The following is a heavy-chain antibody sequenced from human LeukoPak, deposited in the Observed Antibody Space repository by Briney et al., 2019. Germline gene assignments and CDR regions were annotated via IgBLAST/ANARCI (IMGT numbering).Heavy chain of an antibody. Sequence: GGSLRLSCAASGFTFSSYWMHWVRQAPGKGLVWVSRINSDASSRSYADFVKGRFTISRDNAKNTLYLQMNSLRAEDTAIYYCARDWRGDSRNYYYYYMDVWGKGTTVTVPS. J-gene: IGHJ6*03. D-gene: IGHD1-14*01. V-gene: IGHV3-74*01. CDR1: GFTFSSYW. CDR2: INSDASSR. CDR3: ARDWRGDSRNYYYYYMDV.